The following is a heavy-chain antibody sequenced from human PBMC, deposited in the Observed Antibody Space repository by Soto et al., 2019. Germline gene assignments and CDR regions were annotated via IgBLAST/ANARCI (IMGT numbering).Heavy chain of an antibody. Sequence: VQLVESGGGLVKPGGSLRLSCAASGFSFSVYYMAWVRQAPGSGLEWISSIDRNGDFVYYADSVKGRFTISRDYAKNSLYLQMDSLRDEETAVYYCVKESDGTRDFPHNTFDLGGQGTKVTVAS. CDR3: VKESDGTRDFPHNTFDL. CDR1: GFSFSVYY. CDR2: IDRNGDFV. J-gene: IGHJ3*01. V-gene: IGHV3-11*01. D-gene: IGHD2-21*01.